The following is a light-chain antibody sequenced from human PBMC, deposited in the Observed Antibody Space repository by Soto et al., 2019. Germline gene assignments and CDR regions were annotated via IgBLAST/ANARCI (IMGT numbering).Light chain of an antibody. Sequence: VLTQSPATLSLSPGESATLSCRASQNVGNNLAWYQQKSGQAPRLLIYAASDRATGVPARFSGRMSGTDFPLAISSLEPEDFATYFCQQRSRWPRGTFGRGTKLE. CDR1: QNVGNN. CDR3: QQRSRWPRGT. CDR2: AAS. J-gene: IGKJ2*02. V-gene: IGKV3-11*01.